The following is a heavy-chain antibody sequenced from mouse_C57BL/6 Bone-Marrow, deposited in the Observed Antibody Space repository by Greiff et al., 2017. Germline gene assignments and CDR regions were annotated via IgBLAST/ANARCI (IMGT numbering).Heavy chain of an antibody. Sequence: VQLQQPGAELVRPGTSVKLSCKASGYTFTSYWMHWVKQRHGQGLECIGVIDPSDSYTNYNQKFKGKATLTVDPSSSTAYMQLSSLTSEDSAVYYCARWRDGYYGGFAYWGQGTLVTVSA. V-gene: IGHV1-59*01. J-gene: IGHJ3*01. CDR3: ARWRDGYYGGFAY. D-gene: IGHD2-3*01. CDR1: GYTFTSYW. CDR2: IDPSDSYT.